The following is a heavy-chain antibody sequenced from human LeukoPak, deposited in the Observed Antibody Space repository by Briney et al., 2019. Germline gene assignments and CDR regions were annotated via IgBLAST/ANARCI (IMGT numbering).Heavy chain of an antibody. D-gene: IGHD5-18*01. J-gene: IGHJ4*02. CDR2: ILYDGSNK. Sequence: GGSLRLSCAASGFTFRNYGMHWVRQAPGKGLEWVAVILYDGSNKYYADSVKGRFTISRDNSKNTLYLQMNSLRAEDTAVYYCATDTAPDYWGQGTLVTVSS. V-gene: IGHV3-30*03. CDR3: ATDTAPDY. CDR1: GFTFRNYG.